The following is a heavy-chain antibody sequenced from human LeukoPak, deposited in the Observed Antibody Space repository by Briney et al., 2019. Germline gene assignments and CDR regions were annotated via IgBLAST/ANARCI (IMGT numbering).Heavy chain of an antibody. CDR3: AKSRSRVAVAGEFDY. D-gene: IGHD6-19*01. V-gene: IGHV3-30*02. Sequence: GGSLRLSCAASGFTFSSYGMHWVRQAPGKGLEWVAFIRYDGNNKYYADSVKGRFTISRDNSKNTLYLQMNSLRAEDTAVHYCAKSRSRVAVAGEFDYWGQGTLVTVSS. J-gene: IGHJ4*02. CDR2: IRYDGNNK. CDR1: GFTFSSYG.